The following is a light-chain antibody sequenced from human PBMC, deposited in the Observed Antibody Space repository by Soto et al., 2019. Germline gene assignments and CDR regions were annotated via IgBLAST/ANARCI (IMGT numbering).Light chain of an antibody. CDR3: QQYNNSPGT. Sequence: EIVMTQSPATLSVSPGERATLSCRASQSVSSNLAWYQQKPGQAPRLLIYGASTRATGIPARFSGSGSGTESTLTISSLQFEDFEVNYCQQYNNSPGTFGQGTKVEIK. CDR2: GAS. V-gene: IGKV3-15*01. J-gene: IGKJ1*01. CDR1: QSVSSN.